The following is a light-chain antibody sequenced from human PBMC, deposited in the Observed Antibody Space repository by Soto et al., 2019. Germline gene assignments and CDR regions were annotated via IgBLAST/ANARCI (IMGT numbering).Light chain of an antibody. CDR3: TSYTTSSTLSFV. CDR2: EVS. J-gene: IGLJ1*01. V-gene: IGLV2-14*01. CDR1: SSDIGAYNY. Sequence: QSALTQPASVSGSPGQSITISCTGTSSDIGAYNYVSWYQQHPGRAPKLMVYEVSDRPSGVSNRFSGSKSGNSASLTISGLQADDEADYYCTSYTTSSTLSFVFGTGTKLTVL.